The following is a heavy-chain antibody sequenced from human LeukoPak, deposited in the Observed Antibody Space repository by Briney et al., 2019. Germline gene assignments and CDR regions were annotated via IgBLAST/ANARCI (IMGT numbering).Heavy chain of an antibody. CDR1: GGSISSSSYY. Sequence: SETLSLTCTVSGGSISSSSYYWGWIRQPPGKGLEWIGSIYYSGSTYYNPSLKSRVTISVDTSKNQFSLKLSSVTAADTAVYYCARQMGYFDVLTPPVYWGQGALVTVSS. D-gene: IGHD3-9*01. CDR2: IYYSGST. V-gene: IGHV4-39*01. J-gene: IGHJ4*02. CDR3: ARQMGYFDVLTPPVY.